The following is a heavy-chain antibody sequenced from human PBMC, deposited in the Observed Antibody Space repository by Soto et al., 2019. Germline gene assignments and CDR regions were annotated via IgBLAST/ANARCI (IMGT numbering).Heavy chain of an antibody. CDR2: ISYDGGVK. Sequence: QVQLVESGGGVAPSGRSLRLSCAASGFTFSDHDIHWVRQAPGKGLEWLAVISYDGGVKYYADSVKGRFTLSRDNINYSLFLQMSSLRPEDTAIYYCARDSSRGTTPWGYFYYHGMDVWGQGTAVTVSS. V-gene: IGHV3-30*03. D-gene: IGHD1-1*01. CDR1: GFTFSDHD. CDR3: ARDSSRGTTPWGYFYYHGMDV. J-gene: IGHJ6*02.